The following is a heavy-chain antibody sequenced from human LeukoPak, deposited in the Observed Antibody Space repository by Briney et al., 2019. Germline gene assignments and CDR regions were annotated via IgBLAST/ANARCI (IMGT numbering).Heavy chain of an antibody. CDR1: GGSISSYY. CDR2: IYYSGST. Sequence: SETLSLTCTVSGGSISSYYCSWIRQPPGKGLEWIGYIYYSGSTDYNPSLKSRVTISVDPSKNQFSLKLSSVTAADTAVYYCARGGNWSSNWFDPWGQGTLVTVSS. V-gene: IGHV4-59*01. CDR3: ARGGNWSSNWFDP. J-gene: IGHJ5*02. D-gene: IGHD1-20*01.